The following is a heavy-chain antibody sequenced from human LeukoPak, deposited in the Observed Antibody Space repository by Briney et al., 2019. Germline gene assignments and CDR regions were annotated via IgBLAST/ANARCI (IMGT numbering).Heavy chain of an antibody. CDR2: VSSSRS. D-gene: IGHD1-26*01. V-gene: IGHV3-11*06. Sequence: GGSLRLSCAVSGFIFSEYYMIWIRQAPGKGLEWVSYVSSSRSYTDSVKGRFTTSRDNSKNTLYLQMNSLRAEDTAVYYCASTDRAPGSYSVFDYWGQGTLVTVSS. J-gene: IGHJ4*02. CDR3: ASTDRAPGSYSVFDY. CDR1: GFIFSEYY.